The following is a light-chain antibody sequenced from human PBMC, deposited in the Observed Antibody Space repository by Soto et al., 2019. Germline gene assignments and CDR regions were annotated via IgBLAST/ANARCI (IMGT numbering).Light chain of an antibody. CDR1: QSVSSSS. CDR3: QQYGSSIT. J-gene: IGKJ5*01. CDR2: GAS. Sequence: EIVLTQSPRTLSLSPGERATLSCRASQSVSSSSLAWYQQKPGQAPRLVIFGASSRATGIPDRFSGSGSGTDFTLTISRLEPEDFAVYYCQQYGSSITFGQGTRLEIK. V-gene: IGKV3-20*01.